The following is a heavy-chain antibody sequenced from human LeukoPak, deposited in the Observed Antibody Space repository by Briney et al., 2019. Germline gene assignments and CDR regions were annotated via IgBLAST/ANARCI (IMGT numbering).Heavy chain of an antibody. J-gene: IGHJ3*02. CDR2: MNPNRGNT. Sequence: ASVKVSCKASVYTFTSYDINWVRQATGQGLEWMGCMNPNRGNTGYAQKFQGRATMTRNTSISTAYMELSSLRSEDTAVYYCAAEFRTMLVTGDAFDIWGQGTMATVSS. CDR3: AAEFRTMLVTGDAFDI. V-gene: IGHV1-8*01. D-gene: IGHD4-23*01. CDR1: VYTFTSYD.